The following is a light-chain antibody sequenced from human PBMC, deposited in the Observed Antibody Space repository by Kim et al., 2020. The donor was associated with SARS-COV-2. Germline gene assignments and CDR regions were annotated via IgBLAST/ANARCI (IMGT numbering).Light chain of an antibody. CDR1: QGISSY. Sequence: SASGGDRVTITCRASQGISSYLAWYQQKPGKAPMLLIYAASTLQSGVPSRFSGSGSGTEFTLTISSLQPEDFATYYCQQLNSYTYTFGQGTKLEI. V-gene: IGKV1-9*01. CDR3: QQLNSYTYT. CDR2: AAS. J-gene: IGKJ2*01.